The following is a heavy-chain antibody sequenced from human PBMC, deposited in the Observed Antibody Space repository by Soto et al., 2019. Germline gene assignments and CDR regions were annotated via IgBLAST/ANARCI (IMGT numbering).Heavy chain of an antibody. V-gene: IGHV3-53*01. CDR1: GFTVSSNY. CDR2: IYSGGST. D-gene: IGHD3-22*01. Sequence: PGGSLRLSCAASGFTVSSNYMSWVRHAPGKGLGWVSVIYSGGSTYYADSVKGRFTISRDNSKNTLYLQMNSLRAEDTAVYYCARENYDSSGYPFDYWGQGTLVTVSS. J-gene: IGHJ4*02. CDR3: ARENYDSSGYPFDY.